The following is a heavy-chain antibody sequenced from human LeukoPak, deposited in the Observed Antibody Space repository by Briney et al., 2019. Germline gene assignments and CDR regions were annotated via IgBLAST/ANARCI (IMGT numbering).Heavy chain of an antibody. J-gene: IGHJ4*02. V-gene: IGHV4-4*07. CDR3: ARGGYHYGSGSLINDY. Sequence: SETLSLTCTVSGVSISSYYWSWIRQPAGKGLEWIGRIYTSGSTNYNPSLKSRVTMSVDTSKNQFSLKLSSVTAADTAVYYCARGGYHYGSGSLINDYWGQGTLVTVSS. D-gene: IGHD3-10*01. CDR2: IYTSGST. CDR1: GVSISSYY.